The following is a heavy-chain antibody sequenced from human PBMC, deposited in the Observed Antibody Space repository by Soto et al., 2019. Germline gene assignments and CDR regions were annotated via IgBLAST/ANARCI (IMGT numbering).Heavy chain of an antibody. CDR1: GFTVSSNY. J-gene: IGHJ4*02. V-gene: IGHV3-66*01. Sequence: GGSLRLSCAASGFTVSSNYMSWVRQAPGKGLEWVSVIYSGGSTYYTDSVKGRLTISRDNSKNTLYLQMNSLRAEDTAVYYCASLRSYGDKIFDYWGQGTLVTVSS. CDR3: ASLRSYGDKIFDY. D-gene: IGHD4-17*01. CDR2: IYSGGST.